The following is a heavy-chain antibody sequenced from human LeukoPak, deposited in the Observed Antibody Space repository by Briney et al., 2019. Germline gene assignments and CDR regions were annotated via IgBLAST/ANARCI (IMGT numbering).Heavy chain of an antibody. D-gene: IGHD1-26*01. CDR3: ARADLSGSYFHPHFLDY. CDR2: IGQDGTEK. J-gene: IGHJ4*02. Sequence: PGGSLRLSCAASGFTFSSYWLTWVRQAPGKGLEWVANIGQDGTEKYYVDSVKGRFTISRDNAKNSLYLQMNSLRAEDTAMYYCARADLSGSYFHPHFLDYWGQGTLVTVSS. CDR1: GFTFSSYW. V-gene: IGHV3-7*01.